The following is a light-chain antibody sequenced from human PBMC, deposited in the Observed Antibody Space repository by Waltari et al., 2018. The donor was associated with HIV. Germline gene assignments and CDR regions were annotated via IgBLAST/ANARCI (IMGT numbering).Light chain of an antibody. CDR1: QRLLNSNGFNY. CDR3: MQALQTPLIT. J-gene: IGKJ5*01. Sequence: DIVMTQYALSLPVTPGERASISCWPSQRLLNSNGFNYLDWYLQKPGQSPQLLIYLGSNRASGVPDRFSGSGSGTDFTLKISRVEAEDVGVYYCMQALQTPLITFGQGTRLEIK. V-gene: IGKV2-28*01. CDR2: LGS.